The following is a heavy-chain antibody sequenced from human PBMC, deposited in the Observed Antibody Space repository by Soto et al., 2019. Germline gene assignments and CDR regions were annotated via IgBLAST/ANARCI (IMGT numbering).Heavy chain of an antibody. CDR3: AREATYYYGSGSYDNNWFDP. V-gene: IGHV3-30-3*01. Sequence: GGSLRLCCAASGFTFSSYAMHWVRQAPGKGLEWVAVISYDGSNKYYADSVKGRFTISRDNSKNTLYLQMNSLRAEDTAVYYCAREATYYYGSGSYDNNWFDPWGQGTLVTVSS. CDR2: ISYDGSNK. CDR1: GFTFSSYA. J-gene: IGHJ5*02. D-gene: IGHD3-10*01.